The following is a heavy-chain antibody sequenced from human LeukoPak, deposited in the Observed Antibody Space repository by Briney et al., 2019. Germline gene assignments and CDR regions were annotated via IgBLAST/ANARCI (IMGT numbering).Heavy chain of an antibody. V-gene: IGHV3-23*01. Sequence: GGSLRLSCAAAGFTFTSYAMSCVRQAPGKGLEWVSAISGSGGSTYYADPVKGRFTMSRDNSKHTLYLQMNSLRAEDTAVYYCATPGLYYYDSTDYWGQGTLVTVSS. J-gene: IGHJ4*02. D-gene: IGHD3-22*01. CDR2: ISGSGGST. CDR3: ATPGLYYYDSTDY. CDR1: GFTFTSYA.